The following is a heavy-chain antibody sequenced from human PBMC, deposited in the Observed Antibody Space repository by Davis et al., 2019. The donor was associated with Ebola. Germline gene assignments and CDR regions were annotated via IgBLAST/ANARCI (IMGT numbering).Heavy chain of an antibody. CDR1: GFGFSLAW. CDR3: TGGYCTSTTCYDYRYYYYMDV. D-gene: IGHD2-2*03. J-gene: IGHJ6*03. Sequence: PGGSLRLSCAASGFGFSLAWMSWVRQAPGKGLEWVGRIKSKTDGGTTDYAAPVKGRFTISRDDSKNTLYLQMNSLKTDDTGVYYCTGGYCTSTTCYDYRYYYYMDVWGKGTTVTVSS. CDR2: IKSKTDGGTT. V-gene: IGHV3-15*01.